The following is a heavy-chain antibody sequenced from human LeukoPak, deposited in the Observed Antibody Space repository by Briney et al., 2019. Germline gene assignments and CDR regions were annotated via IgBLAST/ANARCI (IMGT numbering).Heavy chain of an antibody. CDR2: IYHSGST. Sequence: SETLSLTCAVSGGSISSSDWWSWVRQPPGKGLEWIGEIYHSGSTNYNPSLKSRVTMSVDKSKNQFSLKLSSVTAADTAVYYCARDRVGTTRRDYYFDYWGQGTLATVSS. D-gene: IGHD1-26*01. V-gene: IGHV4-4*02. J-gene: IGHJ4*02. CDR1: GGSISSSDW. CDR3: ARDRVGTTRRDYYFDY.